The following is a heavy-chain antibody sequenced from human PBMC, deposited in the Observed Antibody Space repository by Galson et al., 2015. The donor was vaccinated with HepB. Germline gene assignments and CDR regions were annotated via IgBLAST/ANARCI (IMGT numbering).Heavy chain of an antibody. CDR1: GFTFGSNC. Sequence: SLRLSCAASGFTFGSNCMNWVRQAPGKGLEWVTNINHEGSEKYYVDSVRGRFTVSRDNAKNSLYLQMNSLRAEDTAVYYCARGRYYYDSGTYYKGIDLWGQGTLVTVSS. D-gene: IGHD3-10*01. J-gene: IGHJ5*02. V-gene: IGHV3-7*03. CDR3: ARGRYYYDSGTYYKGIDL. CDR2: INHEGSEK.